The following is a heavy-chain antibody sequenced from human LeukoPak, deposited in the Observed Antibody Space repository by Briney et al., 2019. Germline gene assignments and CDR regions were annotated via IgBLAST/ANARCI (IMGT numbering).Heavy chain of an antibody. Sequence: GESLKISCKTSGYSFTSYWIHWVRQMPGKELEWMGSIYPGNSDTRYSPSFQGHVTISADSSSSTAYLQWSSLKASDAAMYYCARLRDTAMAPYYFDYWGQGTLVTVSS. CDR2: IYPGNSDT. D-gene: IGHD5-18*01. V-gene: IGHV5-78*01. CDR3: ARLRDTAMAPYYFDY. J-gene: IGHJ4*02. CDR1: GYSFTSYW.